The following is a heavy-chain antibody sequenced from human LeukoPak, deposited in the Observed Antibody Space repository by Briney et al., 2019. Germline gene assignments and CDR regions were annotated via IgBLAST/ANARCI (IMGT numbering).Heavy chain of an antibody. CDR2: IYYSGST. Sequence: SETLSLTCTVSGGSISSSSYYWSWIRQHPGKGLEWIGYIYYSGSTYYNPSLKSRVTISVDTSKNQFSLKLSSVTAADTAVYYCAWSGLHAFDIWGQGTMVTVSS. CDR1: GGSISSSSYY. J-gene: IGHJ3*02. V-gene: IGHV4-31*03. CDR3: AWSGLHAFDI. D-gene: IGHD3-3*01.